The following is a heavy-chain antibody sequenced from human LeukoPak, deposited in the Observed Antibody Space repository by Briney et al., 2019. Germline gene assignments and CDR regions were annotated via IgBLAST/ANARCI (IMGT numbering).Heavy chain of an antibody. V-gene: IGHV3-7*01. Sequence: GGSLRLSCVASGFTFSNYWMIWVRQAPGKGLEWVAKIKEDGSEKNYVDSVMGRFTISRDNAKNSLYLQMNSLRAEDTAVYYCARDFQSFYWGQGTLVTVSS. J-gene: IGHJ4*02. CDR3: ARDFQSFY. CDR2: IKEDGSEK. CDR1: GFTFSNYW.